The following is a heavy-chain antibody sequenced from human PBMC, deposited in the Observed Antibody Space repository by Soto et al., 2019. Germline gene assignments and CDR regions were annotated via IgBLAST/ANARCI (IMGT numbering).Heavy chain of an antibody. Sequence: GGSLRLSCAASGFTFSSYSMNWVRQAPGKGLEWVSYISSSSSTIYYADSVKGRFTISRDNAKNTLYLQMNSLRAEDTAVYYCARDRVESGYPEYFQLWGQGTLVTVSS. D-gene: IGHD3-22*01. CDR2: ISSSSSTI. CDR3: ARDRVESGYPEYFQL. J-gene: IGHJ1*01. V-gene: IGHV3-48*01. CDR1: GFTFSSYS.